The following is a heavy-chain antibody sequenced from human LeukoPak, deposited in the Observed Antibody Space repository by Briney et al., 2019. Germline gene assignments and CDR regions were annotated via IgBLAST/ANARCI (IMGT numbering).Heavy chain of an antibody. D-gene: IGHD4-17*01. J-gene: IGHJ4*02. V-gene: IGHV3-23*01. CDR3: AKDLPDYGDYIEGY. CDR1: GFAFSSFG. CDR2: ISGSGSII. Sequence: GGSLRLSCAASGFAFSSFGMSWVRQAPGKGLEWVSTISGSGSIIDYADSVKGRFTFSRDNSRNMVYLQMNSLRAEDTAVYYCAKDLPDYGDYIEGYWGQGTLVTVSS.